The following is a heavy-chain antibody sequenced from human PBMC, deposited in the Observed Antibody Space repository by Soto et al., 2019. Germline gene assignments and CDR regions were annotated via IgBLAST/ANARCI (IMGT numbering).Heavy chain of an antibody. V-gene: IGHV4-39*01. D-gene: IGHD2-15*01. CDR3: ASPKIAFYNWFAP. CDR2: IYYSGST. J-gene: IGHJ5*02. Sequence: SETLSLTCTVSGGSISSSSYYWGWIRQPPGKGLEWIGSIYYSGSTYYNPSLKSRVTISVDTSKNQFSLKLSSVTAADTAVYYCASPKIAFYNWFAPWGQGTLVPVSS. CDR1: GGSISSSSYY.